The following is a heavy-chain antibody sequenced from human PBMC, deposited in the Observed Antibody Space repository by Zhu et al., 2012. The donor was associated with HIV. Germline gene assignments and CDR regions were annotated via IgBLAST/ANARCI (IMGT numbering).Heavy chain of an antibody. Sequence: QVLLQESGPGLVKPSETLSLTCTVSGGSISSSSSFWGWVRQTPGKGLEWIGSAYYGGTTYYTPSLMSRLTISVDTSKNQCSLRLSSVTAADTGLYYCAKTRTSGWY. CDR2: AYYGGTT. CDR3: AKTRTSGWY. J-gene: IGHJ2*01. CDR1: GGSISSSSSF. V-gene: IGHV4-39*01. D-gene: IGHD2-2*01.